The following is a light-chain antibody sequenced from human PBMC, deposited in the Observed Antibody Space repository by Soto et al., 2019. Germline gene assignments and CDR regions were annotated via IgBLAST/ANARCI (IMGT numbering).Light chain of an antibody. CDR1: QSVAKNY. CDR2: GAS. CDR3: QQYGGAPRT. V-gene: IGKV3-20*01. J-gene: IGKJ1*01. Sequence: EIMLTQSPGTLSLSPGERATLSCRASQSVAKNYLAWYQQKPGQPPRLLIYGASTRATDIPDRFSGSGSGTDFTLTISRLEPEDFAVYCCQQYGGAPRTFGQGTKVETK.